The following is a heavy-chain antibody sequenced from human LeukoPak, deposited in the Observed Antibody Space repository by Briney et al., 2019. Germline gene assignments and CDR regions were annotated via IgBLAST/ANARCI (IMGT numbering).Heavy chain of an antibody. V-gene: IGHV1-46*01. Sequence: EASVKVSCKASGYTFTSYDINWVRQAPGQGLEWMGIINPSGGSTSYAQKFQGRVTMTRDTSTSTVYMELSSLRSEDTAVYYCARDQASSWYPPLYYYGMDVWGQGTTVTVSS. J-gene: IGHJ6*02. CDR1: GYTFTSYD. CDR2: INPSGGST. CDR3: ARDQASSWYPPLYYYGMDV. D-gene: IGHD6-13*01.